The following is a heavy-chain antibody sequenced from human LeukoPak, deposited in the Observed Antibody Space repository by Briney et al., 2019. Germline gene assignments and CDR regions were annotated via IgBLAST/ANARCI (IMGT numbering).Heavy chain of an antibody. V-gene: IGHV1-69*01. Sequence: SVKVSCKASGGTFSSYGISWVRQAPGQGLEWMGGIIPIFGTATYAQRFQGRVTITADASTNAAYMELSSLRSEDTAVYYCARDVEMGHYYYYGMDVWGQGTTVTVSS. J-gene: IGHJ6*02. CDR2: IIPIFGTA. CDR1: GGTFSSYG. D-gene: IGHD5-24*01. CDR3: ARDVEMGHYYYYGMDV.